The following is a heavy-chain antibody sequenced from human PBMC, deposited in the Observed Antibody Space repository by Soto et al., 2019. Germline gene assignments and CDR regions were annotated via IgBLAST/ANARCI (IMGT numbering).Heavy chain of an antibody. CDR3: AIEKVGATSVHVFDI. D-gene: IGHD1-26*01. J-gene: IGHJ3*02. CDR2: IPDDGDKI. V-gene: IGHV3-30-3*01. CDR1: GFTFSNYA. Sequence: GGSLRLSCAASGFTFSNYAVHWVRQAPGKGLEWMAVIPDDGDKIHYADSVKGRFTISRDNSKNTLYLQINSLRVEDTAVYYCAIEKVGATSVHVFDIWGQGTTVTVS.